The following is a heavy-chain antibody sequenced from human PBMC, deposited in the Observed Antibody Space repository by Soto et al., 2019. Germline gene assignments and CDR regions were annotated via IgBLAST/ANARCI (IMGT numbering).Heavy chain of an antibody. J-gene: IGHJ5*02. CDR1: GFTFSSYA. V-gene: IGHV3-23*01. Sequence: GGSLRLSCAASGFTFSSYAMSWVRQAPGKGLEWVSAISGSGGSTYYADSVKGRFSISRDNSKNTLYLQMNSLRAEDTAVYYCAKEVPRKGYCSGGSCDGFDPWGQGTLVTVSS. CDR3: AKEVPRKGYCSGGSCDGFDP. D-gene: IGHD2-15*01. CDR2: ISGSGGST.